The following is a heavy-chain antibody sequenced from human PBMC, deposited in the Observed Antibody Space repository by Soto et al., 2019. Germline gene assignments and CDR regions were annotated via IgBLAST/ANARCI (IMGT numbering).Heavy chain of an antibody. J-gene: IGHJ3*01. V-gene: IGHV2-26*01. Sequence: QVTLKESGPVLVKPAETLTLTCTVSGFSLSNARMGVSWIRQPPGKALEWLAHIFSDDEKWYTTSLKSRLTNSKDTSKSQVVLTMTNMDPGDTATYYCARIPRILHDSSGYNPILEWGQGTLVTVSS. CDR1: GFSLSNARMG. CDR3: ARIPRILHDSSGYNPILE. CDR2: IFSDDEK. D-gene: IGHD3-22*01.